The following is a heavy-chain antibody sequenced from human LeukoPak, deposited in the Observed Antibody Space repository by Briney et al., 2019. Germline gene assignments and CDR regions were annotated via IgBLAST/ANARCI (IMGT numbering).Heavy chain of an antibody. D-gene: IGHD3-10*01. CDR1: GFTFSSYA. CDR2: ISYDGSNK. CDR3: AREVGAARLLWFGEVYYYGMDV. V-gene: IGHV3-30-3*01. Sequence: PGRSLRLSCAASGFTFSSYAMHWVRQAPGKGLEWVAVISYDGSNKYYADSVKGRFTISRDNSKNTLYLQMNSLRAEDTAVYYCAREVGAARLLWFGEVYYYGMDVWGQGTTVTVSS. J-gene: IGHJ6*02.